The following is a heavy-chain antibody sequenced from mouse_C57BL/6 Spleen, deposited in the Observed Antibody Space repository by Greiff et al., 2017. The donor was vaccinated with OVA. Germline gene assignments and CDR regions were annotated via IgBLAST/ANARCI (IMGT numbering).Heavy chain of an antibody. D-gene: IGHD1-1*01. Sequence: VQLQQPGAELVRPGSSVKLSCKASGYTFTSYWMDWVKQRPGQGLEWIGNIYPSDSETHYNQKFKDKATLTVDKSSSTAYMQLSSLTSEDSAVYYCARRPYGSSPFDYWGQGTTLTFSS. CDR3: ARRPYGSSPFDY. CDR2: IYPSDSET. CDR1: GYTFTSYW. V-gene: IGHV1-61*01. J-gene: IGHJ2*01.